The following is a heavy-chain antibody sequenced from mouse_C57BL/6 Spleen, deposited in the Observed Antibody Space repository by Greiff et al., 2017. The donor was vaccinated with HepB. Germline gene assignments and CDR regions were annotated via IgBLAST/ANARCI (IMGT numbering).Heavy chain of an antibody. V-gene: IGHV3-6*01. Sequence: EVKLMESGPGLVKPSQSLSLTCSVTGYSITSGYYWNWIRQFPGNKLEWMGYISYDGSNNYNPSLKNRISITRDTSKNQFFLKLNSVTTEDTATYYCASYYSNPAWFAYWGQGTLVTVSA. CDR3: ASYYSNPAWFAY. D-gene: IGHD2-5*01. CDR1: GYSITSGYY. J-gene: IGHJ3*01. CDR2: ISYDGSN.